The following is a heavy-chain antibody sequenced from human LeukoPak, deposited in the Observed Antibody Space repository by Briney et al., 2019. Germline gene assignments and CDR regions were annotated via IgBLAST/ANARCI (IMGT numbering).Heavy chain of an antibody. V-gene: IGHV3-23*02. J-gene: IGHJ4*02. CDR2: LSGSCGDP. D-gene: IGHD5-12*01. Sequence: GGALRLSCAASGFTFSSYAMSWVRQAPGKGLEWVSTLSGSCGDPYYVDSVQGRFTISGDNSKNTLYLQMNSLRAEDTALYYCANIPSGYGGYERGYYFDYWGQGTLVTVSS. CDR1: GFTFSSYA. CDR3: ANIPSGYGGYERGYYFDY.